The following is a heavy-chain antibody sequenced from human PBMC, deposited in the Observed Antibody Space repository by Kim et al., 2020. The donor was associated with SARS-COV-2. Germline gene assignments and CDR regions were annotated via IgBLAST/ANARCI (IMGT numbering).Heavy chain of an antibody. CDR2: ISGSGGST. CDR3: AKDTPYSGSYFDAFDI. D-gene: IGHD1-26*01. Sequence: GGSLRLSCAASGFTFSSYAMSWVRQAPGKGLEWVSAISGSGGSTYYADSVKGRFTISRDNSKNTLYLQMNSLRAEDTAVYYCAKDTPYSGSYFDAFDIWGQGTMVTVSS. CDR1: GFTFSSYA. J-gene: IGHJ3*02. V-gene: IGHV3-23*01.